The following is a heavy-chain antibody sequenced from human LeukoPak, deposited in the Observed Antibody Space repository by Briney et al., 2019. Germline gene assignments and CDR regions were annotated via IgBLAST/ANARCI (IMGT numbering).Heavy chain of an antibody. J-gene: IGHJ4*02. CDR1: GGSISSSSYY. D-gene: IGHD3-10*01. CDR2: IYYSGST. Sequence: SETLSLTCTVSGGSISSSSYYWGWIRQPPGKGLEWIGSIYYSGSTYYNPSLKSRVTISVDTSKNQFSLKLSSVTAADTALYYCARGLRTFDYWGQGTLVTVSS. V-gene: IGHV4-39*07. CDR3: ARGLRTFDY.